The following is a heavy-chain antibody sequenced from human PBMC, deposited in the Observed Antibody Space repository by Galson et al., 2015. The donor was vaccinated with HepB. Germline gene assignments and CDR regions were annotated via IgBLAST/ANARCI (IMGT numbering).Heavy chain of an antibody. CDR1: GSTFISYG. CDR3: ARGPELEMATSLGIRSPFDY. CDR2: ISPYNGNT. V-gene: IGHV1-18*01. Sequence: SVTVSCKASGSTFISYGVSWVRQAPGQGLEWMGWISPYNGNTNYAQNLQGRVTMTTDASTTTAYMELSSLIYDDTAVYYCARGPELEMATSLGIRSPFDYWGQGTLATVSS. D-gene: IGHD5-24*01. J-gene: IGHJ4*02.